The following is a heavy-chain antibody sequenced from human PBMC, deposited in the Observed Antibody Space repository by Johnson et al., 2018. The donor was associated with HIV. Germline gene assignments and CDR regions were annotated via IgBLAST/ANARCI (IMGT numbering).Heavy chain of an antibody. CDR3: ASQKGGSSWTRMQAFDI. Sequence: VQLVESGGGLVQPGGSLRLSCAASGFTFSSYAMSWVRQAPGKGLEWVSAISGSGGSTYYADSVTGRFTISRDNSKNTLYLQMNSLRAEDTAVYYCASQKGGSSWTRMQAFDIWGQGTMVTVSS. D-gene: IGHD6-13*01. J-gene: IGHJ3*02. CDR1: GFTFSSYA. CDR2: ISGSGGST. V-gene: IGHV3-23*04.